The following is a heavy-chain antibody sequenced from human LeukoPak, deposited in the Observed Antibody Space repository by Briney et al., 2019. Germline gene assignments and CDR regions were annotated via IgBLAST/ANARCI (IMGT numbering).Heavy chain of an antibody. D-gene: IGHD2-2*01. Sequence: SQTLSPTCVTSGDSVSSNSAAWNWIRQSPSRGLEWLGRTYYRSKWYNDYAVSVRGRITVNPDTSKNQFSLHLNSVTPEDTAVYYCARRLTQYDCFDPWGQGILVTVSS. CDR3: ARRLTQYDCFDP. CDR1: GDSVSSNSAA. V-gene: IGHV6-1*01. CDR2: TYYRSKWYN. J-gene: IGHJ5*02.